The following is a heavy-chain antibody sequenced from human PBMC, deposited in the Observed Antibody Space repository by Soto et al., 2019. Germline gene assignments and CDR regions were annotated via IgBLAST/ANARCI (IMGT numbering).Heavy chain of an antibody. CDR3: AKAGSWYLFYYYGMDV. V-gene: IGHV1-2*02. CDR2: INPNSGGT. D-gene: IGHD6-13*01. Sequence: ASVKVSCKACGYTFTGYYMHWVRQAPGQGLERMGWINPNSGGTNYAQKFQGRVTMTRDTSISTAYMELSRLRSDDTAVYYCAKAGSWYLFYYYGMDVWGQGTTVTVSS. CDR1: GYTFTGYY. J-gene: IGHJ6*02.